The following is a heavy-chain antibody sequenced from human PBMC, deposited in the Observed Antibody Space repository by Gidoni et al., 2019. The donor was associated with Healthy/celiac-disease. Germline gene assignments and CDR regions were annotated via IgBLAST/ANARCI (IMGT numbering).Heavy chain of an antibody. CDR1: GFTFDDYA. V-gene: IGHV3-9*01. D-gene: IGHD4-17*01. CDR3: AKEVGDSSYYFDY. J-gene: IGHJ4*02. CDR2: ISWNSGSI. Sequence: VQLVASGGGLVQPGRSLRLSCAASGFTFDDYAMHWVRQAPGKGLEWVSGISWNSGSIGYADSVKGRFTISRDNAKNSLYLQMNSLRAEDTALYYCAKEVGDSSYYFDYWGQGTLVTVSS.